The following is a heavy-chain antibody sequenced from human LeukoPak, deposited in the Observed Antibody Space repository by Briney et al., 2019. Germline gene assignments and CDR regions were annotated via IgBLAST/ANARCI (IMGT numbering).Heavy chain of an antibody. J-gene: IGHJ3*02. V-gene: IGHV4-38-2*01. Sequence: GSLRLSCAASGFIFNSYEMNWVRQAPGKGLEWIGSIYHSGSTYYNPSLKSRVTISVDTSKNQFSLKLSSVTAADTAVYYCARSQRDAFGIWGQGTMVTVSS. CDR2: IYHSGST. CDR1: GFIFNSYE. CDR3: ARSQRDAFGI.